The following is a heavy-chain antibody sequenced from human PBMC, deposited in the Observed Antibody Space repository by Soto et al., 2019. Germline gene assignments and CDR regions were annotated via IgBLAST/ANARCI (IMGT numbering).Heavy chain of an antibody. D-gene: IGHD5-12*01. CDR3: ASQKRGYSGYDFDY. CDR1: GGSISSGDYY. J-gene: IGHJ4*02. CDR2: IYYSGST. Sequence: LSLTCTVSGGSISSGDYYWSWIRQPPGKGLEWIGYIYYSGSTYYNPSLKSRVTISVDTSKNQFSLKLSSVTAADTAVYYCASQKRGYSGYDFDYWGQGTLVTVSS. V-gene: IGHV4-30-4*01.